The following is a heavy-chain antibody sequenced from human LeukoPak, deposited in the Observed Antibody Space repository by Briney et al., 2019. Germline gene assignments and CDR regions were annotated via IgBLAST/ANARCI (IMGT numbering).Heavy chain of an antibody. CDR3: ARDCCGYRSWFDP. V-gene: IGHV4-39*07. CDR1: GGSLSSNYLSSNLFH. J-gene: IGHJ5*02. CDR2: IYYSGPT. D-gene: IGHD6-25*01. Sequence: SETLSLTCTVSGGSLSSNYLSSNLFHWGWVRQPPGKGLEWSGSIYYSGPTYYNPSLKSRVTISVDTSKNQFSLKLTSVTAADTAVYYCARDCCGYRSWFDPWGQGTLVTVSS.